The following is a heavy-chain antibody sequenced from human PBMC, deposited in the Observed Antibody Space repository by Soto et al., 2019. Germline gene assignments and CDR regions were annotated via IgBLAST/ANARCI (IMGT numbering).Heavy chain of an antibody. Sequence: EVLLVESGGGLVKPGGSLRLSCAASGFTFTRYSMNWVRQAPGKGLEWVASISSTTNYIYYGESLKGRLTISRDNAKNSMYLQMNTLRAEDTAVYYCAXESEXLSSNLDYWGQGTLVTVSS. CDR1: GFTFTRYS. CDR2: ISSTTNYI. V-gene: IGHV3-21*06. J-gene: IGHJ4*02. CDR3: AXESEXLSSNLDY.